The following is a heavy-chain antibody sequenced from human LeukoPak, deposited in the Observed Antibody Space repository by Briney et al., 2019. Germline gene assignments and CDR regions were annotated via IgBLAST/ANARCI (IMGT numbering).Heavy chain of an antibody. Sequence: SETLSLTCTVSGGSISSYYWSWIRQPPGKGLEWIGYIYYSGSTNYNPSLKSRVTISVDTSKNQFSLKLSSVTAADTAVYYCATAVRAYCGGDCYPSAFDIWGQGTMVTVSS. CDR2: IYYSGST. D-gene: IGHD2-21*02. V-gene: IGHV4-59*08. CDR1: GGSISSYY. J-gene: IGHJ3*02. CDR3: ATAVRAYCGGDCYPSAFDI.